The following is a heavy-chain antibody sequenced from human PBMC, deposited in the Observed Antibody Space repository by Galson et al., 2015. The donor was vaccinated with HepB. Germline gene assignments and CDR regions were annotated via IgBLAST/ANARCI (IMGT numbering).Heavy chain of an antibody. CDR3: ARAPGSGKAPYAFDI. CDR2: IYYSGST. D-gene: IGHD3-10*01. J-gene: IGHJ3*02. CDR1: GGSISSSSYY. Sequence: SETLSLTCTVSGGSISSSSYYWGWIRQPPGKGLEWIGSIYYSGSTYYNPSPKSRVTISVDTSKNQFSLKLSSVTAADTAVYYCARAPGSGKAPYAFDIWGQGTMVTVSS. V-gene: IGHV4-39*01.